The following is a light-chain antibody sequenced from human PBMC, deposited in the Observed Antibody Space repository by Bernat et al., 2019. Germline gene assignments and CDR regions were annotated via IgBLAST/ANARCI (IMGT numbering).Light chain of an antibody. Sequence: DVVMTQSPLSLPVTLGQPASISCRSSESLVHSDGNTYLNWFQQRPGQSPRRLIYRVSNRDSGVPDRCSGSGSGTDFTLKISRVEAEDVGFYYCMQGSHWPHTFGQGNKLEIK. J-gene: IGKJ2*01. CDR1: ESLVHSDGNTY. CDR3: MQGSHWPHT. V-gene: IGKV2-30*02. CDR2: RVS.